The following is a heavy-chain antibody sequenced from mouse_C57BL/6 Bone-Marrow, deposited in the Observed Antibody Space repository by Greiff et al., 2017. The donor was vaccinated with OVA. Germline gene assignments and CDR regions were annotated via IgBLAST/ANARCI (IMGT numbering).Heavy chain of an antibody. V-gene: IGHV1-80*01. Sequence: VQLQQSGAELVKPGASVKISCKASGYAFSSYWMNWVKQRPGKGLEWIGQIYPGDGDTNYNGKFKGKATLTADKSSSTAYMQLSSLTSEDSAVYFCARENYGSSSAWFAYWGQGTLVTVSA. J-gene: IGHJ3*01. D-gene: IGHD1-1*01. CDR3: ARENYGSSSAWFAY. CDR1: GYAFSSYW. CDR2: IYPGDGDT.